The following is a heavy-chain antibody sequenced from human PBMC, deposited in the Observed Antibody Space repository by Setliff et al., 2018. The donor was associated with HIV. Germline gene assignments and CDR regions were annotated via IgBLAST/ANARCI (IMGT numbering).Heavy chain of an antibody. CDR3: AREIGG. CDR2: IYYSGST. J-gene: IGHJ4*02. V-gene: IGHV4-59*11. Sequence: PSETLSLTCTVSGGSISSHYWSWIRQPPGKGLEWIGSIYYSGSTNYNPSLKSRVTISVDTSKNQFPLKLSSVTAADTAVYYCAREIGGWGQGTLVTVSS. CDR1: GGSISSHY.